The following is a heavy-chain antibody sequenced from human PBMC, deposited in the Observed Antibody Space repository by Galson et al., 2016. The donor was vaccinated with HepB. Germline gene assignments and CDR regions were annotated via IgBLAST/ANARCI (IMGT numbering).Heavy chain of an antibody. Sequence: SLRLSCAASGFTFKTFWMSWVRQAPGKGLEWVVNIKEDGSETHYVDSVKGRFTISRDNAKNSLYLQMNSLRAEDTALYYCAKERGNYSFDYWGQGTLVTVSS. V-gene: IGHV3-7*03. CDR3: AKERGNYSFDY. CDR2: IKEDGSET. J-gene: IGHJ4*02. D-gene: IGHD1-7*01. CDR1: GFTFKTFW.